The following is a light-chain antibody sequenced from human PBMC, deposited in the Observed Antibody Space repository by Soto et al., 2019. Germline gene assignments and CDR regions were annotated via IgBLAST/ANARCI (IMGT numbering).Light chain of an antibody. CDR3: AAWDDSLSGPVVV. CDR2: RNN. V-gene: IGLV1-47*01. J-gene: IGLJ2*01. Sequence: QSVLTQPPSASGTPGQRVTISCSGSSSNIGSNYVYWYQQLPGTAPNLLIYRNNQRPSGVPDRFSGSKSGTSASLAISGLRSEDEADYYCAAWDDSLSGPVVVFGGGTKLTVL. CDR1: SSNIGSNY.